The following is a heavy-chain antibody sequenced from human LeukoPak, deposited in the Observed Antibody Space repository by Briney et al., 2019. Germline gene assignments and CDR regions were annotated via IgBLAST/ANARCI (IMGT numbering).Heavy chain of an antibody. CDR2: INHSGST. CDR3: AGTMVRPYYYYYGMDV. Sequence: PSETLSLTCAVYGGSFSGYYWSWIRQPPGKGLEWIGEINHSGSTNYNPSLKSRVTISVDTSKNQFSLKLSSVTAADTAVYYCAGTMVRPYYYYYGMDVWGQGTTVTVSS. V-gene: IGHV4-34*01. J-gene: IGHJ6*02. D-gene: IGHD3-10*01. CDR1: GGSFSGYY.